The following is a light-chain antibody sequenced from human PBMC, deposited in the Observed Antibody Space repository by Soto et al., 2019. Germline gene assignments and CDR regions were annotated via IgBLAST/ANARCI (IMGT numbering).Light chain of an antibody. J-gene: IGLJ1*01. V-gene: IGLV2-14*01. CDR1: SSDVGGYNY. CDR3: TSYTSSSTLDV. Sequence: QSALTQPASVSGSPGQLITISCTGTSSDVGGYNYVSWYQQHPGKAPKLMIYEVSNRPSGVSNRFSGSKSGHTASLTISGLQSEDEADYFCTSYTSSSTLDVFGTGTKLTVL. CDR2: EVS.